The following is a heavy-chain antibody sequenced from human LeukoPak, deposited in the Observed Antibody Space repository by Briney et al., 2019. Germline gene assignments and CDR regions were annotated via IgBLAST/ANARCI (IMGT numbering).Heavy chain of an antibody. J-gene: IGHJ4*02. CDR2: ISYDGSNK. D-gene: IGHD3-10*01. CDR3: ATEANFGGYYFDY. Sequence: PGGSLRLSCAASGFTFSSYALHWVRRAPGKGLEWVAVISYDGSNKYYADSVKGRFSISRDNSKNTLYLQMNSLRAEDTAVYYCATEANFGGYYFDYWGQGTLVTVSS. V-gene: IGHV3-30-3*01. CDR1: GFTFSSYA.